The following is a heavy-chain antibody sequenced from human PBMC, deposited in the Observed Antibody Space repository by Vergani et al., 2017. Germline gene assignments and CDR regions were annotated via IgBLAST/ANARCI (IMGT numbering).Heavy chain of an antibody. CDR1: GFTFSSYA. D-gene: IGHD3-10*01. Sequence: EVQLLESGGGLVQPGGSLRLSCAASGFTFSSYAMSWVRQAPGKGLEWVSAISGSGDNTYYADSVKGRFTISRDNSKNTLYLQMNSLRAEDTAVYYSARPDPNGSGSVGWFDPWGQGTLVTVSS. J-gene: IGHJ5*02. CDR2: ISGSGDNT. CDR3: ARPDPNGSGSVGWFDP. V-gene: IGHV3-23*01.